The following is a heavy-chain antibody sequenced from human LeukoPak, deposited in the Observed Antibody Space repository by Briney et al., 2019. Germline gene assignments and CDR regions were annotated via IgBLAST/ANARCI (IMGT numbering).Heavy chain of an antibody. V-gene: IGHV4-4*07. J-gene: IGHJ4*02. CDR1: GGSISSYS. Sequence: SETLSLTCTVSGGSISSYSWSWMRQPAGKGLEWIGRIYPRESPNYNPSLKSRVIMSVDKSKNQFSLKLRSVTAADTAVYYCARVFHDSSGYPLDYWGQGTLVTVSS. D-gene: IGHD3-22*01. CDR3: ARVFHDSSGYPLDY. CDR2: IYPRESP.